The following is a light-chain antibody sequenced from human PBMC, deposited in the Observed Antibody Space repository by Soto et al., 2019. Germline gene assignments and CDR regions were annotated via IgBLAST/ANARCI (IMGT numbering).Light chain of an antibody. CDR1: QSLDTYT. V-gene: IGKV3-20*01. J-gene: IGKJ1*01. Sequence: EIVLTQSPVTLSLSPGEKATLSCRASQSLDTYTLAWYQQKPGQAPRLLIYGASTRAAAVPDRFIGSGSGTDFALTISRLGPEDFAVYYCQQYGSSPHTFGQGTKVDIK. CDR3: QQYGSSPHT. CDR2: GAS.